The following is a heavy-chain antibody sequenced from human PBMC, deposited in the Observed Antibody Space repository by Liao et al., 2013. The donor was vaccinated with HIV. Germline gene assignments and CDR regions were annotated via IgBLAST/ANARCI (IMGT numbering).Heavy chain of an antibody. CDR2: IYSSGST. CDR1: GGSFSGYY. Sequence: QVQLQQWGAGLLKPSETLSLTCAVYGGSFSGYYWGWIRQPPGKGLEWIGSIYSSGSTYYNPSLKSRVSISIDTSKNQFSLKLSSVTAADTAVYYCARGQGIAARRALDYWGQGTLVTVSS. J-gene: IGHJ4*02. V-gene: IGHV4-34*01. CDR3: ARGQGIAARRALDY. D-gene: IGHD6-6*01.